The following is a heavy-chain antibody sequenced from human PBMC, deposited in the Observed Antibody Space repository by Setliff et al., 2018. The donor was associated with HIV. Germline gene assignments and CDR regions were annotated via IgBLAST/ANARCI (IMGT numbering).Heavy chain of an antibody. CDR3: ARVRSYGSAYDAFDV. V-gene: IGHV4-4*08. Sequence: PSETLSLTCTVSGGSIGGYYWSWIRQPPGTGLEWLGCIYSGGSTNYNPSLESRVTISLGTSKNQFSLRLTSVTAADTAVYYCARVRSYGSAYDAFDVWGPGTMVTVSS. J-gene: IGHJ3*01. D-gene: IGHD3-10*01. CDR1: GGSIGGYY. CDR2: IYSGGST.